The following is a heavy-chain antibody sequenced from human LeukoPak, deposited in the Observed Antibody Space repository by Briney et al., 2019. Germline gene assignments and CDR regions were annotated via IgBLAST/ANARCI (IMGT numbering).Heavy chain of an antibody. V-gene: IGHV1-2*02. D-gene: IGHD3-10*01. CDR3: ARVYYGSGTYLPFDY. J-gene: IGHJ4*02. Sequence: ASVKDSCKASGYTFTDYYIHWVRQAPGQGLEWMGWINPNSGGTNYAQKFQGRVTMTRATSISTAYMELSSLRSDDTAVYYCARVYYGSGTYLPFDYWGQGTLVTVSS. CDR1: GYTFTDYY. CDR2: INPNSGGT.